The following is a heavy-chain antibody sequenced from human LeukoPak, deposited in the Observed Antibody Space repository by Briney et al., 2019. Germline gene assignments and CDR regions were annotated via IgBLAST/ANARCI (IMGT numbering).Heavy chain of an antibody. CDR1: GFTVSSKY. D-gene: IGHD6-19*01. V-gene: IGHV3-53*01. CDR3: ASPRSGWYGDRGDY. Sequence: GGSLRLSCAASGFTVSSKYMSWVRQAPGKGLEWVSVIYTGGSTYYADSVKGRFTMSRDNSKSTLYLQMNSLRAEDTAVYYCASPRSGWYGDRGDYWGQGTLVTVSS. J-gene: IGHJ4*02. CDR2: IYTGGST.